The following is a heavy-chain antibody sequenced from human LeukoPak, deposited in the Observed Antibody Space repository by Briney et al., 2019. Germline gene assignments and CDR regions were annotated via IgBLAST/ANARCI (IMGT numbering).Heavy chain of an antibody. V-gene: IGHV4-39*07. CDR2: INHSGST. Sequence: SETLSLTCTVSGGPISSSSYYWGWIRQPPGKGLKWIGEINHSGSTNYNPSLKSRVTISVDTSKNQFSLKLSSVTAADTAVYYCARGRGRNRYCSSTSCYLDPPNWFDPWGQGTLVTVSS. D-gene: IGHD2-2*01. CDR1: GGPISSSSYY. CDR3: ARGRGRNRYCSSTSCYLDPPNWFDP. J-gene: IGHJ5*02.